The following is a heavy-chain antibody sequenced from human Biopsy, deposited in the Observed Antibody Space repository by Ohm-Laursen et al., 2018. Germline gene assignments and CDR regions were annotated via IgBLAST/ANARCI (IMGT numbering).Heavy chain of an antibody. CDR3: ARVREGGLLDY. J-gene: IGHJ4*02. Sequence: SVKVSCKASGVTFDTYAFGWVRQAPGHGLEWMGWVSTYNGNTEYEQKFQGRVTMTTDTSANTAYMELRSLRSDDTAVYFCARVREGGLLDYWGQGILVTVSS. V-gene: IGHV1-18*01. CDR2: VSTYNGNT. D-gene: IGHD3-16*01. CDR1: GVTFDTYA.